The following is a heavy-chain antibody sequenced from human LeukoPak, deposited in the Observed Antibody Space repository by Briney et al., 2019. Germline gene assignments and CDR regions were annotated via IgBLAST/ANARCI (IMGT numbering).Heavy chain of an antibody. D-gene: IGHD3-22*01. CDR3: ARDSEYYYDSSGYYAGAFDI. V-gene: IGHV3-33*01. J-gene: IGHJ3*02. CDR1: GFTFSSYG. Sequence: PGRSLRLSCAASGFTFSSYGMRWVRQAPGKGLEWVAVIWYDGSNKYYADSVKGRFTISRDNSKNTLYLQMNSLRAEDTAVYYCARDSEYYYDSSGYYAGAFDIWGQGTMVTVSS. CDR2: IWYDGSNK.